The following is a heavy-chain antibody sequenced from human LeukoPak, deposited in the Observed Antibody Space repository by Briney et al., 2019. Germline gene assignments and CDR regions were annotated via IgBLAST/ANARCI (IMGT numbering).Heavy chain of an antibody. Sequence: SVKVSCKASGGSFSSYAISWVRQAPGHGLEWMGGIIPILVTANYAQKFQGRVTITADKSTSTAYRERSSLRSEDTAVYYCATESRFGATRGYSYGLSFDYWGQGTLVTVSS. CDR3: ATESRFGATRGYSYGLSFDY. CDR2: IIPILVTA. J-gene: IGHJ4*02. D-gene: IGHD5-18*01. CDR1: GGSFSSYA. V-gene: IGHV1-69*06.